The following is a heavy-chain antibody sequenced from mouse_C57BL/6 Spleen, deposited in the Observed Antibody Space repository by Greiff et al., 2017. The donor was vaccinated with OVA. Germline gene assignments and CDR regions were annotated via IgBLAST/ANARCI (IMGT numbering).Heavy chain of an antibody. CDR2: INPGSGGA. D-gene: IGHD2-5*01. V-gene: IGHV1-54*01. J-gene: IGHJ2*01. Sequence: QVQLKQSGAELVRPGTSVKVSCKASGYAFTNYLIEWVKQRPGQGLEWIGVINPGSGGANYNEKFKGKATLTADKSSSTAYMQLSSLTSEDSAVYFCARGSNYLRDYWGQGTTLTVSS. CDR1: GYAFTNYL. CDR3: ARGSNYLRDY.